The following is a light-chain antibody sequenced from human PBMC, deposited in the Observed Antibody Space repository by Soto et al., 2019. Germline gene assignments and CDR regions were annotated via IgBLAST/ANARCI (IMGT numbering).Light chain of an antibody. Sequence: QAVVTQPASVSGSPGQSITITCTGTSSDVGGYNYVSWYQHHPGKAPQLMINEVTNRPSGVSTRFSGSKSGNTASLTISGLQAEDEADYYCSSYTSSSTVIFGGGTKLTVL. J-gene: IGLJ2*01. CDR1: SSDVGGYNY. CDR3: SSYTSSSTVI. V-gene: IGLV2-14*01. CDR2: EVT.